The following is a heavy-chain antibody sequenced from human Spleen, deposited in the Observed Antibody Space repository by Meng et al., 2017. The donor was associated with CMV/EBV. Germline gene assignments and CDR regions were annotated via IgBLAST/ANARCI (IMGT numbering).Heavy chain of an antibody. D-gene: IGHD3-3*01. J-gene: IGHJ6*02. CDR3: ARDCRWSGPKEAYGMDV. Sequence: SETLSLTCTVSGGSVSSGSYYWSWIRQPPGKGLEWIGYIYYSGSTYYNPSLKSRVTISVDTSKNQFSLKLSSVTAADTAVYYCARDCRWSGPKEAYGMDVWGQGTTVTVSS. CDR2: IYYSGST. CDR1: GGSVSSGSYY. V-gene: IGHV4-61*01.